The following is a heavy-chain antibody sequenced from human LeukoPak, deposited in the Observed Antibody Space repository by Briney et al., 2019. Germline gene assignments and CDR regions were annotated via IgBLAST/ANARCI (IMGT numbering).Heavy chain of an antibody. Sequence: GGSLRLSCAASEFTFSTYAMHWVRQAPGKGLDWVAVISYDGSNKDYADSVKGRFTISRDNSKNTLYVQMNSLRAEDMAVYYCARAGDGYSSSSDYYSGMDVWGQGTTVTVSS. CDR3: ARAGDGYSSSSDYYSGMDV. J-gene: IGHJ6*02. CDR2: ISYDGSNK. D-gene: IGHD6-6*01. V-gene: IGHV3-30-3*01. CDR1: EFTFSTYA.